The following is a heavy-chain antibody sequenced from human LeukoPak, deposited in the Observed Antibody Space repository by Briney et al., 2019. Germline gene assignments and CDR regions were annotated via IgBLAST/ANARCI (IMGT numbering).Heavy chain of an antibody. CDR2: IYYSGST. V-gene: IGHV4-30-4*01. Sequence: PSETLSLTCTVSGGSISSYYWSWIRQPPGKGLEWIGYIYYSGSTYYNPSLKSRVTISVDTSKNQFSLKLSSVTAADTAVYYCARGITPWGQGTLVTVSS. D-gene: IGHD3-10*01. CDR3: ARGITP. J-gene: IGHJ5*02. CDR1: GGSISSYY.